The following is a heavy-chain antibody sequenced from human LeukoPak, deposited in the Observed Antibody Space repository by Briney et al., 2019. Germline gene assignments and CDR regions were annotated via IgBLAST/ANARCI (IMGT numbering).Heavy chain of an antibody. V-gene: IGHV1-2*02. CDR1: GYTFTGYY. D-gene: IGHD2-2*01. CDR2: INPNSGGT. Sequence: ASVTVSCKASGYTFTGYYMHWVRQAPGQGLEWMGWINPNSGGTNYAQKFQGRVTMTRDTSISTAYMELSRLRSDDTAVYYCAREPVSVPAATNNWFDPWGQGTLVTVSS. J-gene: IGHJ5*02. CDR3: AREPVSVPAATNNWFDP.